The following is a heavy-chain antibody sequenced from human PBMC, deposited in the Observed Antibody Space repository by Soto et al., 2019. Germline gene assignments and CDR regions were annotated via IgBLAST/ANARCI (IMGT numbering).Heavy chain of an antibody. CDR2: ISYAGSNK. D-gene: IGHD1-26*01. Sequence: QVQLVESGGGVVQPGRSLRLSCAASGFTFSSYGMHWVRQAPGKGLEWVAVISYAGSNKYYADSVKGRFTISRDNSKNTLYLQMIRRRVEETAVSYCGKGHRDDLVQATPGGWYFELWGRGTLVTVSS. CDR3: GKGHRDDLVQATPGGWYFEL. J-gene: IGHJ2*01. CDR1: GFTFSSYG. V-gene: IGHV3-30*18.